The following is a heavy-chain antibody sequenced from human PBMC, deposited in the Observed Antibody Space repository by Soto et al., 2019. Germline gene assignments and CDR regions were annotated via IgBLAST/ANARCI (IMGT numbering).Heavy chain of an antibody. D-gene: IGHD3-16*01. J-gene: IGHJ6*03. CDR3: AREGGGFYSYYYMDV. CDR1: GFTFTSYA. V-gene: IGHV3-23*01. CDR2: ISGSGGST. Sequence: EVQLLESGGGLVQPGGSLRLSCAASGFTFTSYAMSWVRQAPGKGLEWVSAISGSGGSTYYADSVKGRFTISRDNSKNPLYLQMNRRRAEDTTVYYCAREGGGFYSYYYMDVWGKGTTVTVSS.